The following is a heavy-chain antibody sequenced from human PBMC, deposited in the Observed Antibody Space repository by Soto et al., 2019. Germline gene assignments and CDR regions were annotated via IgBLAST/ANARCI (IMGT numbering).Heavy chain of an antibody. CDR1: GDSISSRTFY. CDR3: VRSVRMAVVVPSNGGRM. V-gene: IGHV4-39*01. Sequence: SETLSLTCNVSGDSISSRTFYWGWIRQAPGKGLQWIGSIYYTGSAYYNPSRRSRATVSVHTSTDQFSLRLTSGTAADTAVYYCVRSVRMAVVVPSNGGRMWGQGTMGTVSS. D-gene: IGHD2-15*01. CDR2: IYYTGSA. J-gene: IGHJ3*01.